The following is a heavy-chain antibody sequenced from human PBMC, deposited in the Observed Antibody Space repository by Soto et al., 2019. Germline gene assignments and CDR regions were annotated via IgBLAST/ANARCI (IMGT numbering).Heavy chain of an antibody. J-gene: IGHJ4*02. CDR2: ISGSGGST. CDR3: AKDPVVSVVVPAADY. Sequence: LRISCAASGFTFSSYAMSWVRQAPGKGLEWDSAISGSGGSTYYADSVKGRFTISRDNSKNTLYLQMNSLRAEDTAVYYCAKDPVVSVVVPAADYWGQGTLVTVSS. V-gene: IGHV3-23*01. CDR1: GFTFSSYA. D-gene: IGHD2-2*01.